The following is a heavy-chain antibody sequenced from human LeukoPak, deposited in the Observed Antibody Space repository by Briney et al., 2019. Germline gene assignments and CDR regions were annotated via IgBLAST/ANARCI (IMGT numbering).Heavy chain of an antibody. V-gene: IGHV3-30-3*01. CDR2: ISYDGSNK. J-gene: IGHJ4*02. CDR3: ARDLSFSSGWGFDY. D-gene: IGHD6-19*01. CDR1: GFTFRSHA. Sequence: GGSLRLSCATSGFTFRSHAMHWVRQAPGKGLEWVAVISYDGSNKYYADSVKGRFTISRDNSKNTLYLQMNSLRAEDTAVYYCARDLSFSSGWGFDYWGQGTLVTVSS.